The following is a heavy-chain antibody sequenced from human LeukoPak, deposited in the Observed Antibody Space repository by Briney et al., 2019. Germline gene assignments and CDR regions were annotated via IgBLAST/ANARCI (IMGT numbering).Heavy chain of an antibody. CDR2: ISGSGGST. D-gene: IGHD6-19*01. V-gene: IGHV3-23*01. Sequence: GGSLRLSCAASGFTFSSYAMSWVRRAPGKGLEWVSAISGSGGSTYYADSVKGRFTISRDNSKNTLYLQMNSLRAEDTAVYYCAKDLGSGWYDPGYYFDYWGQGTLVTVSS. CDR3: AKDLGSGWYDPGYYFDY. CDR1: GFTFSSYA. J-gene: IGHJ4*02.